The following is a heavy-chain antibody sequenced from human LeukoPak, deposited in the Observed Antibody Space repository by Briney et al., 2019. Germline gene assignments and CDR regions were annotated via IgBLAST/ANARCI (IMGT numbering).Heavy chain of an antibody. V-gene: IGHV4-30-2*01. D-gene: IGHD4-23*01. J-gene: IGHJ5*02. CDR3: ARGAVYGGNFLFP. Sequence: ASQTLSLTCTVSGGSISSGGYYWSWIRQPPGKGLEWIGNIYHSGSTYYNPSLKSRVTISVDRSKNQFSLKLSSVTAADTAVYYCARGAVYGGNFLFPWGQGTLVTVSS. CDR2: IYHSGST. CDR1: GGSISSGGYY.